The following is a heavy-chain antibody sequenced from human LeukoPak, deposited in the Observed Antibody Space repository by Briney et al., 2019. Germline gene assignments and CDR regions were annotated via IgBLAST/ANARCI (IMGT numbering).Heavy chain of an antibody. J-gene: IGHJ4*02. CDR3: ARGSKSYGDYIRSRIYYIDY. V-gene: IGHV3-30*04. Sequence: GRSLRFSCAASGFTFSSYAMNWVRQAPGKGLEWVAVISNDGSNKYYADSVRGRFTISRDNSKNTLYLQMNSLRGEDTAVYYCARGSKSYGDYIRSRIYYIDYWGQGTLVTVSS. D-gene: IGHD4-17*01. CDR1: GFTFSSYA. CDR2: ISNDGSNK.